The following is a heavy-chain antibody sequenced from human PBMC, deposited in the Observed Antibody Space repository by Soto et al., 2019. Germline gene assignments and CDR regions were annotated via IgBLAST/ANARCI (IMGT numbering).Heavy chain of an antibody. Sequence: GASVKVSCKASGYTFTSYDINWVRQATGQGLEWMGWMNPNSGNTGYAQKFQGRVTMTRNTSISTAYMELSSLRSEDTAVYYCARGYVQQLVQYYYYMDVWGKGTTVTVSS. V-gene: IGHV1-8*01. CDR1: GYTFTSYD. D-gene: IGHD6-13*01. CDR2: MNPNSGNT. CDR3: ARGYVQQLVQYYYYMDV. J-gene: IGHJ6*03.